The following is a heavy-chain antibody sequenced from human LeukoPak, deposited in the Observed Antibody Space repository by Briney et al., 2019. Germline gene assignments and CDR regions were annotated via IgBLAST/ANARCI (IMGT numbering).Heavy chain of an antibody. CDR1: GFAFSNYW. V-gene: IGHV3-7*01. D-gene: IGHD7-27*01. Sequence: GESLRLSCAASGFAFSNYWMNWARQAPGKGLEWVANIKQDGSETNYVDSVKGRFTISRDNAKNSLYLQMNSLRAEDTAVYYCARQSGLTGPYYYYGMDVWGQGTTVTVSS. CDR3: ARQSGLTGPYYYYGMDV. CDR2: IKQDGSET. J-gene: IGHJ6*02.